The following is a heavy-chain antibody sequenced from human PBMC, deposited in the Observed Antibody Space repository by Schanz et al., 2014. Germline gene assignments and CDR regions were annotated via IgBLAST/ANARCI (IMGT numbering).Heavy chain of an antibody. D-gene: IGHD5-12*01. CDR2: SNSRSNFI. CDR1: RIIFGTYS. V-gene: IGHV3-21*01. J-gene: IGHJ3*02. CDR3: AGAVATIRADSCDI. Sequence: EVQLVESGGGLVKPGGSLRLSCTASRIIFGTYSMNWIRQTPKGLEWVSTSNSRSNFIYYADSVKGRFTISRDNAKNSQYLKMNSLRAEDTAVYYCAGAVATIRADSCDIWGQGTMVAVSS.